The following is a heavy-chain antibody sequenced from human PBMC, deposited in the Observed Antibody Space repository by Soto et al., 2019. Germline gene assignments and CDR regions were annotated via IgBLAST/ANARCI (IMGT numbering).Heavy chain of an antibody. CDR1: GFTFTNFY. CDR3: AIRASYYDSSGYFDY. Sequence: PGGSLRLSCAASGFTFTNFYMTWIRQAPGKGLEWLSYIDPSSTVTSYADSVKGRFTISRDNAKNTLYLQMNSLRAEDTAVYYCAIRASYYDSSGYFDYWGQGTLVTVSS. V-gene: IGHV3-11*06. D-gene: IGHD3-22*01. CDR2: IDPSSTVT. J-gene: IGHJ4*02.